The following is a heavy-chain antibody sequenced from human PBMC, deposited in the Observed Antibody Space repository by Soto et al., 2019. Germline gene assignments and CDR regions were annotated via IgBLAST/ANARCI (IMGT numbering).Heavy chain of an antibody. J-gene: IGHJ4*02. D-gene: IGHD4-17*01. Sequence: EVQLVETGGGLIQPGGSLRLSCAASGFTVSSNFMSWVRQAPGKGLEWVSIIYSGGSTYYADSVKGRFTISRDNSKNTLYLQMNSLRTEDTAVYYCARGRVAYGDYAGFDSWGQGTLVTVSS. CDR3: ARGRVAYGDYAGFDS. V-gene: IGHV3-53*02. CDR1: GFTVSSNF. CDR2: IYSGGST.